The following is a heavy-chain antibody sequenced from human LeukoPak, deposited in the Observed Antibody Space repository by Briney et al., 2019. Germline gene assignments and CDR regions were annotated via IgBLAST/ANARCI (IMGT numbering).Heavy chain of an antibody. CDR1: GGSISSGSYY. Sequence: KSSETLSLTCTVSGGSISSGSYYWSWIRQPAGKGLEWIGRIYTSGSTNYNPSLKSRVTISVDKSKNQFSLKLSSVTAADTAVYYCARKGVGAASHGAFDIWGQGTMVTVSS. CDR3: ARKGVGAASHGAFDI. J-gene: IGHJ3*02. V-gene: IGHV4-61*02. D-gene: IGHD1-26*01. CDR2: IYTSGST.